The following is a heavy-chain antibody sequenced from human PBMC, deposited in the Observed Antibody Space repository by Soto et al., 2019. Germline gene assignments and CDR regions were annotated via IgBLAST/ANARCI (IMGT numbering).Heavy chain of an antibody. Sequence: PGGSLRLSCSASSLTFSNSGTHWVRQAPAKGLEWLAVISFDGNRDFYSDSVRGRFTVSRDNSGNSVHLQMTSLRPEDSALYYCARDRHFYDSDGDLAFDMWGQGTMVTVSS. D-gene: IGHD3-22*01. CDR1: SLTFSNSG. CDR3: ARDRHFYDSDGDLAFDM. V-gene: IGHV3-30*13. J-gene: IGHJ3*02. CDR2: ISFDGNRD.